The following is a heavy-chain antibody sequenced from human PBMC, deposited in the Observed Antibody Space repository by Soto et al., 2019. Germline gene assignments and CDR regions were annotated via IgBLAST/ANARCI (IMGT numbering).Heavy chain of an antibody. Sequence: SVKPSCKASGGTFSSYAISWVRQAPGQGLEWMGGIIPIFGTANYAQKFQGRVTITADESTSTAYMELSSLRSEDTAVYYCARDRRHYYDSSGPDAFDIWGQGTMVIVSS. J-gene: IGHJ3*02. CDR2: IIPIFGTA. D-gene: IGHD3-22*01. CDR1: GGTFSSYA. CDR3: ARDRRHYYDSSGPDAFDI. V-gene: IGHV1-69*13.